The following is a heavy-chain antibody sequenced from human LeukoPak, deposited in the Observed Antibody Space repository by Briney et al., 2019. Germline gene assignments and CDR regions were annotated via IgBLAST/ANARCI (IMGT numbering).Heavy chain of an antibody. V-gene: IGHV3-23*01. CDR3: AKGGTYSSSWYHYYGMDV. Sequence: GGSLRLSCAASGFTFSSYAMSWVRQAPGKGLEWVSAISGSGGSTYYADSVKGRFTISRDNSKNTLYLQMNSLRAEDTAVYYCAKGGTYSSSWYHYYGMDVWGQGTTVTVSS. CDR2: ISGSGGST. J-gene: IGHJ6*02. D-gene: IGHD6-13*01. CDR1: GFTFSSYA.